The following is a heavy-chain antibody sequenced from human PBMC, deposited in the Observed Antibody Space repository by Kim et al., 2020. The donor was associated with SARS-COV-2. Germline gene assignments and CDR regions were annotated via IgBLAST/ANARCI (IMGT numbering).Heavy chain of an antibody. V-gene: IGHV3-48*03. D-gene: IGHD3-10*01. Sequence: GGSLRLSCAASGFTFSSYEMNWVRQAPGKGLEWVSYISSSGTTIYYTDSVKGRFTISRDNAKNSLYLQMNSLRAEDTAVYYCARTGITMFRGVKKNHWFDPWGQGTLVTVSS. CDR2: ISSSGTTI. CDR1: GFTFSSYE. J-gene: IGHJ5*02. CDR3: ARTGITMFRGVKKNHWFDP.